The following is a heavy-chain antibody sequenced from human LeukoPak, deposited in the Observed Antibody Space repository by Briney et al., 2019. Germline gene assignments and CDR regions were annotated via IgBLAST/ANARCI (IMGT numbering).Heavy chain of an antibody. D-gene: IGHD4-11*01. CDR2: MNPNSGNT. J-gene: IGHJ6*03. CDR3: ARGSYSPYYYYMDV. V-gene: IGHV1-8*03. Sequence: GASVKVSCKASGYTFTSYYMHWVRQAPGQGLEWMGWMNPNSGNTGYAQKFQGRVTITRNTSISTAYMELSSLRSEDTAVYYCARGSYSPYYYYMDVWGKGTTVTVSS. CDR1: GYTFTSYY.